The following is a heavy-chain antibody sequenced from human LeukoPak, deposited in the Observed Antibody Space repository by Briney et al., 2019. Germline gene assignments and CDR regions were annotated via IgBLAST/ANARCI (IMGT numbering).Heavy chain of an antibody. CDR3: ARDVTAAFDY. J-gene: IGHJ4*02. Sequence: TSETLSLTCAVSGGSISSGGYSWSWIRQPPGKGLEWIGYIYYSGSTYYNPSLKSRVTISVDTSKNQFSLKLSSVTAADTAVYYCARDVTAAFDYWGQGTLVTVSS. V-gene: IGHV4-30-4*07. CDR1: GGSISSGGYS. D-gene: IGHD6-13*01. CDR2: IYYSGST.